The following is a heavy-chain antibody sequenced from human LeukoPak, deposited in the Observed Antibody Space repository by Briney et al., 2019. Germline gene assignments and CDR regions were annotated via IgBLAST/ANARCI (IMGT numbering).Heavy chain of an antibody. CDR1: GGSISSSSYY. CDR3: ARRTFGNYGENWFDP. Sequence: SETLSLTCTVSGGSISSSSYYWGWIRQPPGKGLEWIGSIYYSGSTYYNPSLKSRVTISVDTSKNQFSLKLSSVTAADTAVYYCARRTFGNYGENWFDPWGQGTLVIVSS. D-gene: IGHD4-11*01. CDR2: IYYSGST. J-gene: IGHJ5*02. V-gene: IGHV4-39*07.